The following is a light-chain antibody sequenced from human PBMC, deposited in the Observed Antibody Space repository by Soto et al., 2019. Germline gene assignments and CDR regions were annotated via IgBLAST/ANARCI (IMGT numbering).Light chain of an antibody. CDR3: SSYAGSNNWV. CDR2: DVN. Sequence: QSALTQPPSASGSPGQSLTISCTGTSTDVGNYNYVSWYQQHPGKAPKLMISDVNRRPSGVPDRFSGSKSGNTASLTVSELQADDEADYYCSSYAGSNNWVFGGGTKVTVL. J-gene: IGLJ2*01. V-gene: IGLV2-8*01. CDR1: STDVGNYNY.